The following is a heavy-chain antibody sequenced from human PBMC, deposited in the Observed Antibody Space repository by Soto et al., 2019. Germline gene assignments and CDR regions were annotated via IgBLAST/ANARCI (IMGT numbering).Heavy chain of an antibody. V-gene: IGHV4-61*08. CDR3: ARGNVLRYFDWLLSSPNWFDP. D-gene: IGHD3-9*01. Sequence: SETLSLTCTVSGGSISSGDYYWSWIRQPPGKGLEWIGYIYYSGSTNYNPSLKSRVTISVDTSKNQFSLKLSSVTAADTAVYYCARGNVLRYFDWLLSSPNWFDPWGQGTLVTVSS. J-gene: IGHJ5*02. CDR1: GGSISSGDYY. CDR2: IYYSGST.